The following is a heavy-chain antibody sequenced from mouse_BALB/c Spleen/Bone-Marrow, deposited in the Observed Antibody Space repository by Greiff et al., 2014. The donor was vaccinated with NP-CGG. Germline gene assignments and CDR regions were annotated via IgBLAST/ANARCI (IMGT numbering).Heavy chain of an antibody. Sequence: VHLVESGAELARPGASVKLSCKASGYTFTSYWMQWVKQRPGQGLEWIGAIYPGDGDTRYTQKFKGKATLTADKSSSTAYMQLSSLASEYSAVYYCARDEHYFDYWGQGTTLTVSS. CDR3: ARDEHYFDY. CDR2: IYPGDGDT. CDR1: GYTFTSYW. J-gene: IGHJ2*01. V-gene: IGHV1-87*01.